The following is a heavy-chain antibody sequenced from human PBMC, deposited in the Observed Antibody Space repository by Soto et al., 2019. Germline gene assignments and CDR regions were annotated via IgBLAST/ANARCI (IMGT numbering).Heavy chain of an antibody. Sequence: PGGSLRLSCAASGFTFSSYAMSWVRQAPGKGLEWVSAISGSGGSTYYADSVKGRFTISRDNSKNTLYMKMNSLRAEDTAVYYCAKEILWFGELLGAFDIWGQGTMVTVSS. CDR3: AKEILWFGELLGAFDI. CDR2: ISGSGGST. J-gene: IGHJ3*02. CDR1: GFTFSSYA. V-gene: IGHV3-23*01. D-gene: IGHD3-10*01.